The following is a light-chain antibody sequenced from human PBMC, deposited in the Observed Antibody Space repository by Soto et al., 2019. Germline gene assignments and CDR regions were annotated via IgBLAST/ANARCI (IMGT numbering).Light chain of an antibody. J-gene: IGKJ4*01. CDR3: QQCYSSPLT. V-gene: IGKV1-39*01. CDR1: QSISSY. CDR2: AAS. Sequence: DIQMTQSPSSLSASVGDRVTITCRASQSISSYLNWYQQKPGKAPKLLIYAASSLQSGVPSRFSGSGSGTDFTLTISSLQPEDFATYYCQQCYSSPLTFGGGTKVDTK.